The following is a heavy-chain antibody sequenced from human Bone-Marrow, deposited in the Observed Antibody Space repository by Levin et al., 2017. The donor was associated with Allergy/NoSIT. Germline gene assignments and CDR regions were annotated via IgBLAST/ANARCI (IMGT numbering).Heavy chain of an antibody. CDR3: ARGITFFGVVLAVNDAFDI. CDR1: GGSISSGVYF. Sequence: SETLSLTCTVSGGSISSGVYFWSWIRQLPGKGLEWIGYVSYSGITFYNQSLKSRIAISADTSKNLFSLNLSSVTAADPAVYYCARGITFFGVVLAVNDAFDIWGQGTMVTVSS. V-gene: IGHV4-31*03. D-gene: IGHD3-3*01. J-gene: IGHJ3*02. CDR2: VSYSGIT.